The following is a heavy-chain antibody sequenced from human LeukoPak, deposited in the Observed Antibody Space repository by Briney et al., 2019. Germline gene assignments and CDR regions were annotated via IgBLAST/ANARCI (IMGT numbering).Heavy chain of an antibody. D-gene: IGHD2-15*01. CDR3: AREGSWGYCSGDSCYEVTRRAFDI. CDR2: IYYSGST. CDR1: GGSISSYY. J-gene: IGHJ3*02. Sequence: PSETLSLTCTVSGGSISSYYWSWIRQPPGKGLEWIGYIYYSGSTNYDPSLKSRVTISVDTSKNQFSLKLSSVTAADTAVYYCAREGSWGYCSGDSCYEVTRRAFDIWGQGTMVTVSS. V-gene: IGHV4-59*01.